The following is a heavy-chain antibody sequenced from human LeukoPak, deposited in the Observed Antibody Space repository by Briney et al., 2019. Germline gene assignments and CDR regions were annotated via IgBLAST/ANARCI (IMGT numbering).Heavy chain of an antibody. CDR3: AKDRQGFGFGEQLDYYYTDV. Sequence: PGGSLRLSCVASEFTFSGYAMSWVRQVPGKGLEWVSVISGSGGSTYYADSVKGRFTISRDNSKNTLYLQINSLRAEDTAVYYCAKDRQGFGFGEQLDYYYTDVWGKGTTVTVSS. CDR1: EFTFSGYA. D-gene: IGHD3-10*01. J-gene: IGHJ6*03. V-gene: IGHV3-23*01. CDR2: ISGSGGST.